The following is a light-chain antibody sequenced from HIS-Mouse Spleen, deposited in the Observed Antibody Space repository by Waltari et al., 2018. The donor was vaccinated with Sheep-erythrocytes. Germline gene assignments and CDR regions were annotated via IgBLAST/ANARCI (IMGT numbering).Light chain of an antibody. J-gene: IGLJ3*02. Sequence: SYELTQPPPVSVSPGQTSLTTCSGYKLGVKHPCGYQHKPGQHLVLVIYQYSRRPSGIPERFSGSNSGNTATLTISGTQAMDEADYYCQAWDSSTAWVFGGGTKLTVL. V-gene: IGLV3-1*01. CDR2: QYS. CDR3: QAWDSSTAWV. CDR1: KLGVKH.